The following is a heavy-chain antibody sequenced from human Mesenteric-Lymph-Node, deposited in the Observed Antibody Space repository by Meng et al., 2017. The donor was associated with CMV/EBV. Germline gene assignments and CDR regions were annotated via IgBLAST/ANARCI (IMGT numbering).Heavy chain of an antibody. CDR3: AGGACSGACYFDY. D-gene: IGHD2-15*01. J-gene: IGHJ4*02. CDR1: GYRFTSYY. CDR2: IYPSGGRT. V-gene: IGHV1-46*01. Sequence: KASGYRFTSYYMYWVRQAPGQGLEWMGVIYPSGGRTTYAQKFQGRVTVTRDTSTSTVYMELSSLRSDDTAVYYCAGGACSGACYFDYWGQGTLVTVSS.